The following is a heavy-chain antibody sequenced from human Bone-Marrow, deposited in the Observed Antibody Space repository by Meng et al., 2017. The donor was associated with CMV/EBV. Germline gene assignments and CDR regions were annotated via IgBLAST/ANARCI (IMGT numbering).Heavy chain of an antibody. D-gene: IGHD6-19*01. CDR1: GFTFSSYG. CDR2: IRYDGSNK. CDR3: AKDRGGGSGWCRSDAFDI. V-gene: IGHV3-30*02. J-gene: IGHJ3*02. Sequence: GESLKISCAASGFTFSSYGMHWVRQAPGKGLEWVAFIRYDGSNKYYADSVKGRFTISRDNSKNTLYLQMNSLRAEDTAVYYCAKDRGGGSGWCRSDAFDIWGQGTMVTVAS.